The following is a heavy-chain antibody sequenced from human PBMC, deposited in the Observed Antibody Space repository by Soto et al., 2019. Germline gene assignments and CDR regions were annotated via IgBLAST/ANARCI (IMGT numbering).Heavy chain of an antibody. V-gene: IGHV1-3*01. CDR2: INAGNGNT. J-gene: IGHJ6*02. D-gene: IGHD3-10*01. Sequence: ASVKVSCKASGYTFTSYAMHWVRQAPGQRLEWMGWINAGNGNTNYAQKFQGWVTMTRDTSISTAYMELSRLRSDDTAVYYCARGGSLWFGELSAYYYGMDVWGQGTTVTVSS. CDR3: ARGGSLWFGELSAYYYGMDV. CDR1: GYTFTSYA.